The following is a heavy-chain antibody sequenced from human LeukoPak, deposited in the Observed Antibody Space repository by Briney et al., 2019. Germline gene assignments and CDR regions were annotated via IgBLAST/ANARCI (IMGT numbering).Heavy chain of an antibody. V-gene: IGHV3-9*03. J-gene: IGHJ4*02. CDR2: ISWNSGSI. D-gene: IGHD6-13*01. Sequence: GGSLRLSCAASGFTLDDYAMHWVRQAPGKGLEWVSGISWNSGSIGYADSVKGRFTISRDNAKNSPYLQMNSLRAEDMALYYCAKDSGSWTPELFDYRGQGTLVTVSS. CDR1: GFTLDDYA. CDR3: AKDSGSWTPELFDY.